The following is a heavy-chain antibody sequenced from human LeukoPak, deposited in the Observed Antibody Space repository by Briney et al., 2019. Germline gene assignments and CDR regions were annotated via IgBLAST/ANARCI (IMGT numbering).Heavy chain of an antibody. V-gene: IGHV3-30*02. CDR1: GFTFRSYG. CDR2: IRYDGSNK. D-gene: IGHD6-13*01. J-gene: IGHJ4*02. CDR3: AKDLRSIAAAGVFDY. Sequence: GGSLRLSCAASGFTFRSYGMHWVRQAPGKGLEWVAFIRYDGSNKYYADSVKGRFTISRDNSKNTLYLQMNSLRAEDTAVYYCAKDLRSIAAAGVFDYWGQGTLVTVSS.